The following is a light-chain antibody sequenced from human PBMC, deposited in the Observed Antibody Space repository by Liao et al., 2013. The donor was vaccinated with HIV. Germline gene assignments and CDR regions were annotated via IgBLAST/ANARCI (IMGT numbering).Light chain of an antibody. V-gene: IGLV3-21*01. Sequence: SNVLTQPPSVSVAPGKTAKITCGGNNIETQDVHWYQKKPGQAPVAVISYNAKWPSGIPERFSGSNSGNTATLTISRVEAGDEADYYCQVWDSNRDLVLFGGGTKLAVL. J-gene: IGLJ2*01. CDR1: NIETQD. CDR3: QVWDSNRDLVL. CDR2: YNA.